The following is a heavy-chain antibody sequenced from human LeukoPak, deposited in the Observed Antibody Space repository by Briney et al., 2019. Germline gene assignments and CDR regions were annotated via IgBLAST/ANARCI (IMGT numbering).Heavy chain of an antibody. J-gene: IGHJ3*02. V-gene: IGHV3-33*01. CDR1: GFTFSSYG. D-gene: IGHD6-19*01. CDR2: MWYDGSNK. Sequence: PGRSLRLSCAASGFTFSSYGMHWVRQAPGKGLEWVAVMWYDGSNKYYADSVKGRFTISRDNSKNTLYLQMNSLRAEDTAVYYCARGQWLALGDDAFDIWGQGTMVTVSS. CDR3: ARGQWLALGDDAFDI.